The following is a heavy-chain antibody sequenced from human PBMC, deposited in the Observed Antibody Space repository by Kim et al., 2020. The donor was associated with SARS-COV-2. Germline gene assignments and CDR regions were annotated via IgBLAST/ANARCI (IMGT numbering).Heavy chain of an antibody. V-gene: IGHV5-10-1*01. Sequence: GESLKISCKGSGYSFTSYWISWVRQMPGKGLEWMGRIDPSDSYTNYSPSFQGHVTISADKSISTAYLQWSSLKASDTAMYYCARTYSSRINWFDPWGQGTLVTVSS. D-gene: IGHD6-13*01. CDR3: ARTYSSRINWFDP. CDR2: IDPSDSYT. J-gene: IGHJ5*02. CDR1: GYSFTSYW.